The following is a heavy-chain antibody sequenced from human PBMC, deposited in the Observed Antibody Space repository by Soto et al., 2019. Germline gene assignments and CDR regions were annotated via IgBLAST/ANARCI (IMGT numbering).Heavy chain of an antibody. V-gene: IGHV4-4*02. CDR2: LYHSGST. J-gene: IGHJ4*02. CDR3: ARDRVAVATLDY. Sequence: QVQLQESGPGLVKPSGTLSLTCAVSGGSISSHNWWSWVRQPPGKGLEWIGELYHSGSTNYNPSLKSRVTISIDRSKNQFSLNLRSVTAADTAVYYCARDRVAVATLDYWGQGTLVTVSS. D-gene: IGHD6-19*01. CDR1: GGSISSHNW.